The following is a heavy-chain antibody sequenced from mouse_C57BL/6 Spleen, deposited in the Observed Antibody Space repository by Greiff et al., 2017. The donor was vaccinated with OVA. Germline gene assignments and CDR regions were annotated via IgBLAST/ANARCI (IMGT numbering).Heavy chain of an antibody. J-gene: IGHJ1*03. D-gene: IGHD4-1*01. CDR2: ISDGGSYT. Sequence: DVHLVESGGGLVKPGGSLKLSCAASGFTFSSYAMSWVRQTPEKRLEWVATISDGGSYTYYPDNVKGRFTISRDNAKNNLYLQMSHLKSEDTAMYYCARDPLGHWYFDVWGTGTTVTVSS. CDR1: GFTFSSYA. V-gene: IGHV5-4*01. CDR3: ARDPLGHWYFDV.